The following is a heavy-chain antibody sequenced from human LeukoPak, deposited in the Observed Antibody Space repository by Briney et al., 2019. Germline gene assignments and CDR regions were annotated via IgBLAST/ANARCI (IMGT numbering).Heavy chain of an antibody. J-gene: IGHJ4*02. V-gene: IGHV3-30*03. CDR2: ISYDGNNK. D-gene: IGHD2/OR15-2a*01. Sequence: GGSLRLSCAASGFTFSSSGMHWVRQAPGKGLEWVAVISYDGNNKYYADSVKGRFTFSRDNSKNTLYLQMNSLRAEDTAVYYCARDYHNKGHDYWGPGTLVTVSS. CDR1: GFTFSSSG. CDR3: ARDYHNKGHDY.